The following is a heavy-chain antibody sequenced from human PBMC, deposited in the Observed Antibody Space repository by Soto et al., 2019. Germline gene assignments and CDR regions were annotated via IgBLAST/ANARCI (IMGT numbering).Heavy chain of an antibody. J-gene: IGHJ4*02. CDR3: ARGLFRFGTLHFDY. CDR2: IYYSGST. D-gene: IGHD3-10*01. Sequence: SETLSLTCTVSGGSISSGDYYWSWIRQPPGKGLEWIGYIYYSGSTYYNPSLKSRVTISVDTSKNQFSLKLSSVTAADTAVYYCARGLFRFGTLHFDYWGQGTLVTVSS. CDR1: GGSISSGDYY. V-gene: IGHV4-30-4*01.